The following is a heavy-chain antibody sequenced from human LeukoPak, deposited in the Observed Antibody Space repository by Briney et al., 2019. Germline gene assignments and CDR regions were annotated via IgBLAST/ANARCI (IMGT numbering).Heavy chain of an antibody. J-gene: IGHJ4*02. D-gene: IGHD3-22*01. Sequence: GGSLRLSCAASGFTLSSYLMHWIRQAPGKGLVWVSRINNDGSSTNYADSVKGRFTISRDNSKNTLYLQMNSLRAEDTAMYYCARGGDSSGYYQNFDYWGQGTLVTVSS. CDR3: ARGGDSSGYYQNFDY. V-gene: IGHV3-74*01. CDR1: GFTLSSYL. CDR2: INNDGSST.